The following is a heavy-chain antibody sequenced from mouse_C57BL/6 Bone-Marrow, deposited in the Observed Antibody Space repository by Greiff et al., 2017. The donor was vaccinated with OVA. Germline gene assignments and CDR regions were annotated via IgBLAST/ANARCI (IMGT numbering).Heavy chain of an antibody. CDR1: GYTFTSYW. D-gene: IGHD2-13*01. Sequence: QVQLQQPGAELVRPGTSVKLSCKASGYTFTSYWMHWVKQRPGQGLEWIGVIDPSDSYTNYNQKFKGKATLTVDTSSSTAYMQLSSLTSEDSAVYYCSRGLHLFAYWGQGTLVTVSA. J-gene: IGHJ3*01. V-gene: IGHV1-59*01. CDR2: IDPSDSYT. CDR3: SRGLHLFAY.